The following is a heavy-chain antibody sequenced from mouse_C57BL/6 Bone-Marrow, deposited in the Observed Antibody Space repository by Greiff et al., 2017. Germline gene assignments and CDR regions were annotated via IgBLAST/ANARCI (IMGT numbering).Heavy chain of an antibody. CDR1: GFTFSDYG. Sequence: EVKVVESGGGLVQPGGSLKLSCAASGFTFSDYGMAWVRQAPRKGPEWVAFISNLAYSIYYADTVTGRFTISRENAKNTLYLEMSSLRSEDTAMYYCAIYDGYYGGVAYWGQGTLVTVSA. J-gene: IGHJ3*01. D-gene: IGHD2-3*01. CDR2: ISNLAYSI. V-gene: IGHV5-15*01. CDR3: AIYDGYYGGVAY.